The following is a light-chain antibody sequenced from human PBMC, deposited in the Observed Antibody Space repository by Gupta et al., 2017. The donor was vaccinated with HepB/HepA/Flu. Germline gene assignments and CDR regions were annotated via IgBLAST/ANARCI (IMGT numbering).Light chain of an antibody. CDR1: NIGTKS. J-gene: IGLJ1*01. CDR3: QVGDGCSDHCV. CDR2: DDP. Sequence: SSVLTQPPSGSVGPGTTATITCGRNNIGTKSVHWYQQKPGQAPILVFYDDPDRPSGIPERFSGSNCGNTATVIISRVEAGEEADYYCQVGDGCSDHCVFGTGTKVTVL. V-gene: IGLV3-21*03.